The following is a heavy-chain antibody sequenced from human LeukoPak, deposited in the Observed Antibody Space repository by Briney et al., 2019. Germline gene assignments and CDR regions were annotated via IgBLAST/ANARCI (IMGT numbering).Heavy chain of an antibody. V-gene: IGHV1-8*03. D-gene: IGHD6-6*01. Sequence: ASVKVSCKASGYTFTSYDINWVRQATGQGLEWMGWMNPNSGNTGYAQKFQGRVTITRNTSINTAYMELSSLSSEDTAVYYCATNVREAHHFHYWGQGTLVTVS. CDR3: ATNVREAHHFHY. J-gene: IGHJ1*01. CDR1: GYTFTSYD. CDR2: MNPNSGNT.